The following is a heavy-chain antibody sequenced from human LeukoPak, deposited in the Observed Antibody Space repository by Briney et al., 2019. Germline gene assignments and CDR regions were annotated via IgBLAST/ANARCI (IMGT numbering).Heavy chain of an antibody. CDR2: MNPNSGST. J-gene: IGHJ3*02. D-gene: IGHD3-10*01. CDR3: ARAESLLWFGQLGDAFDI. CDR1: GYTFTSYD. Sequence: ASVKVSCKASGYTFTSYDINWVRQATGQGLEWMGWMNPNSGSTGYAQKFQGRVTMTRNTSISTAYMELSSLRSEDTAVYYCARAESLLWFGQLGDAFDIWGQGTMVTVSS. V-gene: IGHV1-8*01.